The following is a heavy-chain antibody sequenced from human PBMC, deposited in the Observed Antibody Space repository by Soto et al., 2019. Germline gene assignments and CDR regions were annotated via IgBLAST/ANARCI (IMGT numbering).Heavy chain of an antibody. CDR1: GYTFSRYA. V-gene: IGHV1-3*01. D-gene: IGHD7-27*01. Sequence: PSVKVSCNSSGYTFSRYAMHWVRQAPGQRLEWMGWINAGYGNTKSSQKFQDRVTISRDTSASTAYMELTSLRSEDTAVYYCARDTGDGTFDFWGQGNLVTVSS. CDR2: INAGYGNT. CDR3: ARDTGDGTFDF. J-gene: IGHJ4*02.